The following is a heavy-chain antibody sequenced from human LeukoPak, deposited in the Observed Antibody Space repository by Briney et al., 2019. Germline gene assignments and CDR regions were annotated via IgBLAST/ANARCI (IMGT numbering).Heavy chain of an antibody. CDR3: AKSYGDYLGYFDS. CDR1: GFXFSSCA. J-gene: IGHJ4*02. V-gene: IGHV3-23*01. CDR2: ISDGGGTT. D-gene: IGHD4-17*01. Sequence: PGGSLRLSCAASGFXFSSCAISWVRQAPGKGLEWVSGISDGGGTTNYADAVKGRFTISRDKSKNTLFLQMNSLRAEDTAVYYCAKSYGDYLGYFDSWGQGTLVTVSS.